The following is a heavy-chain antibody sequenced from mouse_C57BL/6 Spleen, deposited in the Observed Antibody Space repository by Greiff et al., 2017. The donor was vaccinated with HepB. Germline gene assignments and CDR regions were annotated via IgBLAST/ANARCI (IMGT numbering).Heavy chain of an antibody. CDR2: ISSGGSYT. J-gene: IGHJ3*01. CDR1: GFTFSSYG. Sequence: EVQVVESGGDLVKPGGSLKLSCAASGFTFSSYGMSWVRQTPDKRLEWVATISSGGSYTYYPDSVKGRFTISRDNAKNTLYLQMSSLKSEDTAMYYCASYYGSSLFAYWGQGTLVTVSA. D-gene: IGHD1-1*01. V-gene: IGHV5-6*01. CDR3: ASYYGSSLFAY.